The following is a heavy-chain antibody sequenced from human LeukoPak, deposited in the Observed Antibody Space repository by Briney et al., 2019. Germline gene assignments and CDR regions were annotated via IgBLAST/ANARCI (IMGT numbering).Heavy chain of an antibody. CDR1: GYTFTSYD. CDR3: ARGRYCSSTSCLVPYYYYGMDV. CDR2: MNPNSGNT. D-gene: IGHD2-2*01. Sequence: ASAKVSCKASGYTFTSYDINCVRQATGQGLEWMGWMNPNSGNTGYAQKFQGRVTMTRNTSISTAYMELSSLRSEDTAVYYCARGRYCSSTSCLVPYYYYGMDVWGQGTTVTVSS. J-gene: IGHJ6*02. V-gene: IGHV1-8*01.